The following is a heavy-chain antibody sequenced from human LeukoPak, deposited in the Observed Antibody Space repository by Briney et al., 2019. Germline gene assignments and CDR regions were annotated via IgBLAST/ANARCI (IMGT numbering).Heavy chain of an antibody. V-gene: IGHV1-2*02. D-gene: IGHD6-13*01. J-gene: IGHJ4*02. CDR3: ARRIAAAGPFDY. Sequence: ASVKVSCKASGYTFTGYYMHWVRQAPGQGLEWMGWSNPNSGGTNYAQKFQGRVTMTRDTSISTAYMELSRLRSDATAVYYCARRIAAAGPFDYWGQGTLVTVSS. CDR1: GYTFTGYY. CDR2: SNPNSGGT.